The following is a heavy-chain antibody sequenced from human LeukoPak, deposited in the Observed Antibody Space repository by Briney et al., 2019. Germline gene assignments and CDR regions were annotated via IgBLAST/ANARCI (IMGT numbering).Heavy chain of an antibody. V-gene: IGHV3-66*04. J-gene: IGHJ4*02. CDR3: ARPPTYGGNSDY. CDR2: IYSGGST. Sequence: GGSLRLSCAASGFTFSSYWMSWVRQAPGKGLEWVSGIYSGGSTYYADSVKGRFTISRDNSKNTLYLQMNSLRAEDTAVYYCARPPTYGGNSDYWGQGTLVTVSS. CDR1: GFTFSSYW. D-gene: IGHD4-23*01.